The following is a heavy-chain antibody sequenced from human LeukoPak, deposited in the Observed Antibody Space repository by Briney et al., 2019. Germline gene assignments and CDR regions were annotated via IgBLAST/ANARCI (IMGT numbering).Heavy chain of an antibody. CDR3: ARDQGMTTVVTEDY. CDR2: INPNSGGT. Sequence: ASVTVSCKASGYTFTGYYMHWVRQAPGQGLEWMGWINPNSGGTNYAQKFQGRVTMTRDTSISTAYMELSRLRSDDTAVYYCARDQGMTTVVTEDYWGQGTLVTVSS. CDR1: GYTFTGYY. V-gene: IGHV1-2*02. D-gene: IGHD4-23*01. J-gene: IGHJ4*02.